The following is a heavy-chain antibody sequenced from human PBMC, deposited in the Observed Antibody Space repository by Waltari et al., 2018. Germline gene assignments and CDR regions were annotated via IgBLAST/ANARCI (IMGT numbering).Heavy chain of an antibody. V-gene: IGHV3-23*01. J-gene: IGHJ4*02. D-gene: IGHD1-20*01. CDR2: ITVGDDT. Sequence: EVQLLESGGDLVQPGGSLRLSLAASGTPFSTYAINWVRLAPGTGLEWVSAITVGDDTYYADSVKGRFTISRDTSKDTVYLHMNGLRAEDTAVYYCATPFYNWDDPLHSWGPGTLVTVSS. CDR1: GTPFSTYA. CDR3: ATPFYNWDDPLHS.